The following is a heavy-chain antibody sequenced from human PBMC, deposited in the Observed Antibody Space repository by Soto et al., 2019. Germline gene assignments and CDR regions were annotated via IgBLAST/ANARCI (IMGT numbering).Heavy chain of an antibody. CDR2: IKSKTDGGTT. D-gene: IGHD3-3*01. CDR3: TTDPPHYDFWSGYRYYYYGMDV. J-gene: IGHJ6*02. CDR1: GFTFSNAW. Sequence: GGSLRLSCAASGFTFSNAWMSWVRQAPGKGLEWVGRIKSKTDGGTTDYAAPVKGRFTISRGDSKNTLYLQMNSLKTEDTAVYYCTTDPPHYDFWSGYRYYYYGMDVWGQGTTVTVSS. V-gene: IGHV3-15*01.